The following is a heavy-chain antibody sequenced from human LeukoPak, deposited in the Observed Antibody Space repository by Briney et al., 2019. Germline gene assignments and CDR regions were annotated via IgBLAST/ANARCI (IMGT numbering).Heavy chain of an antibody. V-gene: IGHV3-23*01. Sequence: GGSLRLSCATSGFTFSSYTMIWVRQAPGKGLEWASIIGASGGDIHYADSAKGRFSISRDNPKNTLTLQMNSLRVDDTAVYYCARDPNWGSGYWGQGTLVTVSS. D-gene: IGHD7-27*01. CDR3: ARDPNWGSGY. J-gene: IGHJ4*02. CDR2: IGASGGDI. CDR1: GFTFSSYT.